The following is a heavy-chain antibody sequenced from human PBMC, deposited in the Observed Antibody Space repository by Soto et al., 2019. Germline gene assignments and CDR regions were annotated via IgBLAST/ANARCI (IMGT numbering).Heavy chain of an antibody. J-gene: IGHJ4*02. D-gene: IGHD3-10*01. CDR3: VKDNRGSY. V-gene: IGHV3-7*01. CDR2: INQDGSER. CDR1: GFTFSTCW. Sequence: EVQLVESGGGLVQPGGSLRLSCAASGFTFSTCWMMWVRQAPGKGLEWVANINQDGSERYYVDSVKGRFTISRDNAKNTLHLQMNSLRAEDTAFYYCVKDNRGSYWGQGTLVTVSS.